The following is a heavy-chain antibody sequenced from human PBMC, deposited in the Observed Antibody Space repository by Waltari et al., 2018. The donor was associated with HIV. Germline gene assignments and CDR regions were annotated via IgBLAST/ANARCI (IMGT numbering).Heavy chain of an antibody. Sequence: EVQLLESGGGLVQPGGSLRLSCAASGFTFSSYAMSWVRQAPGKGAEWVSAISGSGGSTYYADSVKGRFTISRDNSKNTLYLQMNSLRAEDTAIYYCAKKSALYDSSGYYYGGSLNYWGQGTLVTVSS. CDR1: GFTFSSYA. CDR2: ISGSGGST. V-gene: IGHV3-23*01. CDR3: AKKSALYDSSGYYYGGSLNY. D-gene: IGHD3-22*01. J-gene: IGHJ4*02.